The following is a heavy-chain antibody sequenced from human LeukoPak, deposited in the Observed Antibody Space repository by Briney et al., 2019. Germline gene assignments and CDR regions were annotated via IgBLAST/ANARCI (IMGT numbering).Heavy chain of an antibody. J-gene: IGHJ3*01. Sequence: PGGSLNPSCETSGFTFSILALNWVRQAQGKGLKWVSEISAKGDDTFYADSVKGRFTISRDNSKSTLYLQMNALGAEDTATYYCVKVGLGRYIKGPTGTWGQGTMVTVSS. V-gene: IGHV3-23*01. D-gene: IGHD1-26*01. CDR2: ISAKGDDT. CDR1: GFTFSILA. CDR3: VKVGLGRYIKGPTGT.